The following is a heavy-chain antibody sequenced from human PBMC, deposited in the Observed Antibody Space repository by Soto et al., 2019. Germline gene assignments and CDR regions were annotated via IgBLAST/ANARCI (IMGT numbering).Heavy chain of an antibody. Sequence: WIWMRQPPGKGLEWIGYISYSGSTNYDPSLKSRVTMSVDASKNQFSLILTSVSAADTAVYFCARDYRRRYGMDVWGQGTTVTVSS. CDR2: ISYSGST. V-gene: IGHV4-59*01. CDR3: ARDYRRRYGMDV. J-gene: IGHJ6*02.